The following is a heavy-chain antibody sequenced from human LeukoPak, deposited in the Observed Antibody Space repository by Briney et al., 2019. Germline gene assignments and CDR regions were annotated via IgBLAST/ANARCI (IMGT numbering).Heavy chain of an antibody. CDR1: GGSISSYY. CDR2: IYYSGST. V-gene: IGHV4-59*01. D-gene: IGHD1-1*01. CDR3: ARAGDWNPRSQPFDI. Sequence: SETLSLTCTVSGGSISSYYWSWIRQPPGKGLEWTGYIYYSGSTNYNPSLKSRVTISVDTSKNQFSLKLSSVTAADTAVYYCARAGDWNPRSQPFDIWGQGTMVTVSS. J-gene: IGHJ3*02.